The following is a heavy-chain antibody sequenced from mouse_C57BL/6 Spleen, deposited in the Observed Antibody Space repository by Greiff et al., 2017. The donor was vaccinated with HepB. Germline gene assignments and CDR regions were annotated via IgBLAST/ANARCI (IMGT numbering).Heavy chain of an antibody. CDR3: AREDYYYGSSHWYFDV. Sequence: EVKLMESGPGLVKPSQSLSLTCSVTGYSITSGYYWNWIRQFPGNKLEWMGYISYDGSNNYNPSLKNRISITRDTSKNKFFRKLNSVTTEDTATYYCAREDYYYGSSHWYFDVWGTGTTVTVSS. J-gene: IGHJ1*03. CDR2: ISYDGSN. CDR1: GYSITSGYY. D-gene: IGHD1-1*01. V-gene: IGHV3-6*01.